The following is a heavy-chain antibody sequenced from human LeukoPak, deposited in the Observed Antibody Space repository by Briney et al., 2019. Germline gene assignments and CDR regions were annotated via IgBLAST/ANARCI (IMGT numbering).Heavy chain of an antibody. V-gene: IGHV1-18*01. Sequence: GASVKVSCKASGYTFTSYGISWVRQAPGQGLEWMGWISAHNGNTNYAQKLQGRVTMTTDTSTSTAYMELRSLRSDDTAVYYCARDLSGAASGAGDYWGQGTLVTVSS. CDR3: ARDLSGAASGAGDY. CDR1: GYTFTSYG. J-gene: IGHJ4*02. D-gene: IGHD3-16*01. CDR2: ISAHNGNT.